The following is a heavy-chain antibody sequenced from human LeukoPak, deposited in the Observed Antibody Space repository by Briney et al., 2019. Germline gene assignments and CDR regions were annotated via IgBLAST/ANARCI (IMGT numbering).Heavy chain of an antibody. V-gene: IGHV4-39*07. CDR1: RGSISSNSYY. D-gene: IGHD2-21*01. CDR2: LHYSGSK. Sequence: SETLSLTCAVSRGSISSNSYYWGWIRQPPGKGLEWIGSLHYSGSKYYNPSLKSRLTISMDTSMNQFSLRLSSVTAADTAVYYCASSFYCDGATCKRDYWGLGTLVTVSS. CDR3: ASSFYCDGATCKRDY. J-gene: IGHJ4*02.